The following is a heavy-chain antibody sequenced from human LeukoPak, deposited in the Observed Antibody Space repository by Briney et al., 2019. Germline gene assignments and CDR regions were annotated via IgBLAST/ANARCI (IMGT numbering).Heavy chain of an antibody. CDR2: LYSGGNT. Sequence: SETLSLTCTVSGGSVTSPNYFWVWIRQSPGKGLEWIGSLYSGGNTFNSPSLKSRVTISVGASKIQFSLKLTSVTAADTAVYYCAKGRGPVSAYYYYMDVWGPGTTVTVSS. CDR1: GGSVTSPNYF. V-gene: IGHV4-39*07. CDR3: AKGRGPVSAYYYYMDV. D-gene: IGHD2-8*01. J-gene: IGHJ6*03.